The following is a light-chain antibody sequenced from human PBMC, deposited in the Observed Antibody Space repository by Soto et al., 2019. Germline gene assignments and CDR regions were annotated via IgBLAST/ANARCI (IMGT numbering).Light chain of an antibody. CDR3: QSYDSRLSAYV. CDR2: SNT. CDR1: SSNIGADSD. V-gene: IGLV1-40*01. Sequence: QSVLTQSPSVSGAPGQMVTISCTGSSSNIGADSDVHWYQQLPGTAPKLLIYSNTNRPSGVPVRFSGSRSGTSASLAITGLQAEDEGDYYCQSYDSRLSAYVFGTGTKLTVL. J-gene: IGLJ1*01.